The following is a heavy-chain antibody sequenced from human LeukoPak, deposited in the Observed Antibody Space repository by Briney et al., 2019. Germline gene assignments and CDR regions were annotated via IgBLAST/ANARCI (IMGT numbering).Heavy chain of an antibody. CDR1: GGSISSYY. D-gene: IGHD3-22*01. V-gene: IGHV4-59*01. Sequence: SETLSLTCTVSGGSISSYYWSWIRQPPGKGLEWIGYIYYSGSTNYNPSLKSRVTISVDTSKNQFSLKLSSVTAADTAVYYCARSLVVTTHLGYWGQGTLVTVSS. CDR2: IYYSGST. CDR3: ARSLVVTTHLGY. J-gene: IGHJ4*02.